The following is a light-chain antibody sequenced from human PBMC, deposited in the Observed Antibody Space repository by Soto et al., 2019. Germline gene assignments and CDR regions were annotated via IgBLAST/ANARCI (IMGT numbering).Light chain of an antibody. J-gene: IGKJ1*01. CDR3: QQSYGTPWT. Sequence: IQMTQSPSSLSASVGDRVTVTCRASQSITTYLNWYQQKPGKAPKLLIYAASSLQSGVPSRFSGSGSGTDFTLTITSLQPEDFATYICQQSYGTPWTFGQGTKVEIK. CDR2: AAS. CDR1: QSITTY. V-gene: IGKV1-39*01.